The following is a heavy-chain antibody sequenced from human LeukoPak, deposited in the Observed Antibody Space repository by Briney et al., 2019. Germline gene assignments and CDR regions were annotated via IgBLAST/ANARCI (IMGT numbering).Heavy chain of an antibody. CDR2: IYTSGST. CDR3: AREGEDTAMVDY. CDR1: GGSISSYY. D-gene: IGHD5-18*01. J-gene: IGHJ4*02. Sequence: SETLSLTCTVSGGSISSYYWSWIRQPAGKGLAWIGRIYTSGSTNYNPSLKSRVTMSVDTSKNQFSLKLSSVTAADTAVYYCAREGEDTAMVDYWGQGTLVTVSS. V-gene: IGHV4-4*07.